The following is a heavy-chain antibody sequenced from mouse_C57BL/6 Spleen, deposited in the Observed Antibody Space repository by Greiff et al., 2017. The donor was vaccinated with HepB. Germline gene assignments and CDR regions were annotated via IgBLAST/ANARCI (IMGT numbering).Heavy chain of an antibody. D-gene: IGHD1-1*01. CDR2: IDPSDSET. J-gene: IGHJ1*03. Sequence: VQLQQSGAVLVRPGSSVKLSCKASGYTFTSYWMHWVKQRPIQGLEWIGNIDPSDSETHYNQKFKDKATLTVDKSSSTAYMQLSSLTSEDSAVYYCARSPHITTAWYFDVWGTGTTVTVSS. V-gene: IGHV1-52*01. CDR3: ARSPHITTAWYFDV. CDR1: GYTFTSYW.